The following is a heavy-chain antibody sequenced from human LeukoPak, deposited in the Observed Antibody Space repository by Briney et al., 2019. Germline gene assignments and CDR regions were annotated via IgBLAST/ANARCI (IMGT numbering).Heavy chain of an antibody. CDR3: AKEYTPSSPLGELDS. Sequence: PGGSLRLSCAASGFTFSSYGMHWVRQAPGKGLEWVAVIRHDEANSFYADSVQGRFTISRDTSKKLLYLQMNSLRVEDTAVYYCAKEYTPSSPLGELDSWGQGTLVTASS. D-gene: IGHD6-6*01. V-gene: IGHV3-30*02. J-gene: IGHJ4*02. CDR2: IRHDEANS. CDR1: GFTFSSYG.